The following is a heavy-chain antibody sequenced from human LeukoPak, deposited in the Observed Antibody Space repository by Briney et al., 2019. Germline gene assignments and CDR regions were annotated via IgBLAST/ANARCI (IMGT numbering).Heavy chain of an antibody. D-gene: IGHD6-13*01. CDR2: IYYSGST. Sequence: SETLSLTCIVSGGSISSITYYWSWIRQPPGKGLEWIGYIYYSGSTNYNPSLKSRVTISVDTSKNQFSLKLSSVTAADTAVYYCARGRRQLVPIWVGWGQGTLVTVSS. CDR1: GGSISSITYY. J-gene: IGHJ4*02. CDR3: ARGRRQLVPIWVG. V-gene: IGHV4-61*05.